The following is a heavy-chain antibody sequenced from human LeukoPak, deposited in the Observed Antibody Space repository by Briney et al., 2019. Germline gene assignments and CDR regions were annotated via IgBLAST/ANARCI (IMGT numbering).Heavy chain of an antibody. CDR3: ASFYYDSVDY. J-gene: IGHJ4*02. CDR2: ISSSSSYI. D-gene: IGHD3-22*01. CDR1: GFTFSNYW. Sequence: GGSLRLSCAASGFTFSNYWMTWVRQAPGKGLEWVSSISSSSSYIYYADSVKGRFTISRDNAKNSLYLQMNSLRAEDTAVYYCASFYYDSVDYWGQGTLVTVSS. V-gene: IGHV3-21*01.